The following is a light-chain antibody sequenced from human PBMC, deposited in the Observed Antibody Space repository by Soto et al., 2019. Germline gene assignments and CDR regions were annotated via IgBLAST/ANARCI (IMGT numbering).Light chain of an antibody. CDR2: GAS. CDR1: QTVSSNY. CDR3: QQYGTSPRT. Sequence: EIIFTQSPDTLSLSPGERATLSCSASQTVSSNYLAWYQHKPGQAPRLLIFGASSRATGIPDRFSGSGSGTDFTLTIVRLEPEDFAVYYCQQYGTSPRTFGQGTKVDIK. V-gene: IGKV3-20*01. J-gene: IGKJ1*01.